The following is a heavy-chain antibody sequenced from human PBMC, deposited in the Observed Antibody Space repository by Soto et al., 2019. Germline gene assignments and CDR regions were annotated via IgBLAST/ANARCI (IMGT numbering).Heavy chain of an antibody. Sequence: AGGSLRLSCAASGFTFSSYAMSWVRQAPGKGLEWVSAISGSGGSTYYADSVKGRFTISRDNSKNTLYLQMNSLRAEDTAVYYCAKRGWFGESDYYYYYMDVWGKGTTVTVSS. V-gene: IGHV3-23*01. D-gene: IGHD3-10*01. CDR2: ISGSGGST. CDR3: AKRGWFGESDYYYYYMDV. J-gene: IGHJ6*03. CDR1: GFTFSSYA.